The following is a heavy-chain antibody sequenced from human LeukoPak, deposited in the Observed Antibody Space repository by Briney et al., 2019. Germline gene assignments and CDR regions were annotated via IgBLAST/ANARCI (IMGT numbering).Heavy chain of an antibody. CDR3: VVILVPGGVWHFDL. Sequence: PGGSLRLSCVASGLTFTNYGFHWVRQAPGKGLDWVAIIYSVGGNTKYYAESLKDRFTISRDDSKDTVYLQMNSLRVEDTAVYYCVVILVPGGVWHFDLWGRGTLVTVSS. V-gene: IGHV3-33*03. J-gene: IGHJ2*01. CDR1: GLTFTNYG. D-gene: IGHD2-2*01. CDR2: IYSVGGNTK.